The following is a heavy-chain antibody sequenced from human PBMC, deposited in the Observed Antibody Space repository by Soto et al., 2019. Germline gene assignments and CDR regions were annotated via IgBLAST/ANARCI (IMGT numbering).Heavy chain of an antibody. V-gene: IGHV4-39*01. CDR2: IYYSGST. J-gene: IGHJ4*02. CDR1: GGSISSSSYY. CDR3: ARSPGIAARQLFGEFDY. D-gene: IGHD6-6*01. Sequence: QLQLQESGPGLVKPSETLSLTCTVSGGSISSSSYYWGWIRQPPGKGLEWIGSIYYSGSTYYNPSLKSRVTISVDTSKNQFSLKLSSVTAADTAVYYCARSPGIAARQLFGEFDYWGQGTLVTVSS.